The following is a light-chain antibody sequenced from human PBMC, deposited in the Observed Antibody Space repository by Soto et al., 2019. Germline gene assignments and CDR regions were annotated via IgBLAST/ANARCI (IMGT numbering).Light chain of an antibody. CDR2: GAS. J-gene: IGKJ2*01. Sequence: EIVLTQSPGTLSLSPGERATLSCRASQSVSSSYLAWYQQKPGQAPRLLIYGASGRATGIPDSFSGSGSGTDFTLTISRLEPGDFAVYYCQQYPGYTFGQGTKLEIK. V-gene: IGKV3-20*01. CDR1: QSVSSSY. CDR3: QQYPGYT.